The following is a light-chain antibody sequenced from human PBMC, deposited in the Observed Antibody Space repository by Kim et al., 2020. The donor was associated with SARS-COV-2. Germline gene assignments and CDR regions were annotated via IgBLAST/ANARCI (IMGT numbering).Light chain of an antibody. V-gene: IGKV1-12*02. J-gene: IGKJ5*01. CDR1: QGINSW. CDR3: QQASSGPFT. CDR2: TAS. Sequence: DIQMTQSPSSVSAFVGDRVTITCRASQGINSWLAWYQQKPGKAPKLLISTASNLESGVPARFSGRGSGTDFTLTINGLQPEDLATFYCQQASSGPFTLGQGTRLEIK.